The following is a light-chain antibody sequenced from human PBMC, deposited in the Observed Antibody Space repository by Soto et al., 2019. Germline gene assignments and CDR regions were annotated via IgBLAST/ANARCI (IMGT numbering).Light chain of an antibody. V-gene: IGKV4-1*01. CDR2: WAS. CDR1: QSVLYSSNNKNY. Sequence: DIVMTQSPDSLAVSLGERATINCKSSQSVLYSSNNKNYLAWYQQKPGQPPKLLIYWASTRESGVPDRFSGSGSGTDFTITISSLHAEDVAVYYCQQYFRPWTFGQGTKVEIK. J-gene: IGKJ1*01. CDR3: QQYFRPWT.